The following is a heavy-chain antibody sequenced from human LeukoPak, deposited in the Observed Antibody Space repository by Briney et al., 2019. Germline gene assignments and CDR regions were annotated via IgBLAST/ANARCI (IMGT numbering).Heavy chain of an antibody. CDR2: ISASYGST. D-gene: IGHD3-22*01. V-gene: IGHV3-23*01. J-gene: IGHJ3*01. CDR1: GFTFSTYA. Sequence: GGSLRLSCAASGFTFSTYAMSWVRQAPGKGLEWVSCISASYGSTYYADSVKGRFTISRDNSKNTLYLQMSSLRPEDTAVYYCAKDYYYDPVDAFDVWGQGTMVSVSS. CDR3: AKDYYYDPVDAFDV.